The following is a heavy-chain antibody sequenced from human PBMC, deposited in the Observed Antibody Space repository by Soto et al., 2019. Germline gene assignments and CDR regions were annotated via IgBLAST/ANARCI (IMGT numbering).Heavy chain of an antibody. D-gene: IGHD2-15*01. CDR2: IYYSGST. CDR3: ARHDIVVVVAATGGWFDP. Sequence: SETLSLTCTVSGGSISSSSYYWGWIRQPPGKGLEWIGSIYYSGSTYYNPSLKSRVTISVDTSKNQFSLKLSSVTAADTAVYYCARHDIVVVVAATGGWFDPWGQGTLVTVSS. CDR1: GGSISSSSYY. J-gene: IGHJ5*02. V-gene: IGHV4-39*01.